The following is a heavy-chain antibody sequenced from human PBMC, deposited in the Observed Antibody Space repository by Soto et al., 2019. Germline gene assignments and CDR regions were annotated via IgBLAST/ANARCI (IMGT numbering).Heavy chain of an antibody. Sequence: PSETLSLTCTVSGGSIASAESYWSWIRQHPGKGLEWIGYIYYSGSTYYNPSLKSRLTISFDSSKNQFSLRLSSVTAADTAVYYCARAWDYDDFDFDYWGPGTLVTVSS. J-gene: IGHJ4*01. CDR2: IYYSGST. CDR3: ARAWDYDDFDFDY. D-gene: IGHD4-17*01. V-gene: IGHV4-30-4*01. CDR1: GGSIASAESY.